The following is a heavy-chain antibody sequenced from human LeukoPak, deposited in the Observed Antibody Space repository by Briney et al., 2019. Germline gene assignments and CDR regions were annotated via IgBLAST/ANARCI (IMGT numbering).Heavy chain of an antibody. CDR3: ARAGGIAAAVDFDC. CDR2: INHSGST. Sequence: SETLSLTCAVYGGSFSGYYWSWIRQPPGKGLEWIGEINHSGSTNYNPSLKSRVTISVDTSKNQFSLKLSSVTAADTAVYYCARAGGIAAAVDFDCWGQGTLVTVSS. V-gene: IGHV4-34*01. D-gene: IGHD6-13*01. CDR1: GGSFSGYY. J-gene: IGHJ4*02.